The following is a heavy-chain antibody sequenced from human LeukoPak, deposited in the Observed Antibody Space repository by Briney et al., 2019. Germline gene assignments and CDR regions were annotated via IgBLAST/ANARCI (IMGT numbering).Heavy chain of an antibody. Sequence: PGGSLRLSCAASGFTFSSYWMHWVRQAPGKGLVWVSRINSDGSSTSYADSVKGRFTISRDNAKNTLYLQMNSLRAEDTAVYYCARVPAGERRGGAFDIWGQGTMVTVSS. CDR2: INSDGSST. D-gene: IGHD3-16*01. CDR1: GFTFSSYW. J-gene: IGHJ3*02. CDR3: ARVPAGERRGGAFDI. V-gene: IGHV3-74*01.